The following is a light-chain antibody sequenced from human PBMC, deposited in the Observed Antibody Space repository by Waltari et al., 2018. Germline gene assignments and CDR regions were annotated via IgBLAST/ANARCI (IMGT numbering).Light chain of an antibody. J-gene: IGLJ2*01. CDR1: SSNLGAGYD. V-gene: IGLV1-40*01. Sequence: QSGLTQPPSVSGAPGQRVTISCTGSSSNLGAGYDVHWYQLLPGPAPKHHISCNTNRPSGVPDRFSGSKSGTSASLAITGLQAEDEGDYYCQSYDNSLSVSLFGGGTKLTVL. CDR2: CNT. CDR3: QSYDNSLSVSL.